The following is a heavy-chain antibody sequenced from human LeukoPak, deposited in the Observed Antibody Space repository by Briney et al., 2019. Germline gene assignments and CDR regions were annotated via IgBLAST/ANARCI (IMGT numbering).Heavy chain of an antibody. D-gene: IGHD3-16*01. CDR2: ISGSAVTT. V-gene: IGHV3-23*01. CDR3: AKAFRGLREYYYYMDV. J-gene: IGHJ6*03. CDR1: GFTFSSYG. Sequence: GGSLRLSCAASGFTFSSYGIHWVRQAPGKGLEWVSAISGSAVTTYYGDSVKGRFTISRDNSKNTLYLQMNSLRAEDTAVYYCAKAFRGLREYYYYMDVWGKGTTVTVSS.